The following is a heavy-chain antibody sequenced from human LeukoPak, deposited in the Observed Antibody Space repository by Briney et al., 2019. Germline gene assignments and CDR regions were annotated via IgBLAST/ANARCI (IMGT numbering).Heavy chain of an antibody. V-gene: IGHV3-23*01. CDR2: ISGSGGST. Sequence: SGGSLRLSCAASGFTFSSYAMHWVRQAPGKGLEWVSGISGSGGSTYYADSVKGRFTIFRDNSESTLYLEMDSLRGEDTAVYYCAKDNSGSYSPSKFDYWGQGTLVTVSS. CDR1: GFTFSSYA. D-gene: IGHD3-10*01. CDR3: AKDNSGSYSPSKFDY. J-gene: IGHJ4*02.